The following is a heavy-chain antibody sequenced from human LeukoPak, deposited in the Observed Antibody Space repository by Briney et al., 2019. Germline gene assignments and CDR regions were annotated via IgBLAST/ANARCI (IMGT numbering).Heavy chain of an antibody. Sequence: PSETLSRTCTVSGGSVTSYYWSWIRQPPGKGLEWIGYIYYNGGTNYNPSLKSRITISLDTSKNQFSLRLSSVTAADTAVYYCAGGGDKAKTGYWGQGTLVTASS. CDR2: IYYNGGT. V-gene: IGHV4-59*08. J-gene: IGHJ4*02. CDR1: GGSVTSYY. D-gene: IGHD2-15*01. CDR3: AGGGDKAKTGY.